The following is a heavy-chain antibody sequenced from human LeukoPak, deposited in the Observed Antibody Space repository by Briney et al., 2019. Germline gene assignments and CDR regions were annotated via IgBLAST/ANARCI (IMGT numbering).Heavy chain of an antibody. CDR1: GFAFSTYA. D-gene: IGHD3-10*01. V-gene: IGHV3-48*04. CDR2: ISSSGSTI. J-gene: IGHJ6*04. Sequence: GSLRLSCATSGFAFSTYAMRWVRQAPGKGLEWVSYISSSGSTIYYADSVKGRFTISRDNAKNSLYLQMNSLRAEDTAVYYCARGARSNYYGSGSLDVWGKGTTVTVSS. CDR3: ARGARSNYYGSGSLDV.